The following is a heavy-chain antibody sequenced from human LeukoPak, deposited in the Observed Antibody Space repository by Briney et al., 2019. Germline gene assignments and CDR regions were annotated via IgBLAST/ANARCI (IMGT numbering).Heavy chain of an antibody. CDR3: ARYGHDYGGNRDAFDI. D-gene: IGHD4-23*01. V-gene: IGHV3-21*01. CDR2: ISSSSYI. Sequence: PGGSLRLSCAASGFTFSSYSMNWVRQAPGKGLEWVSSISSSSYIYYADSVKGRFTISRDNAKNSLYLQMNSLRAEDTAVYYCARYGHDYGGNRDAFDIWGQGTMVTVSS. CDR1: GFTFSSYS. J-gene: IGHJ3*02.